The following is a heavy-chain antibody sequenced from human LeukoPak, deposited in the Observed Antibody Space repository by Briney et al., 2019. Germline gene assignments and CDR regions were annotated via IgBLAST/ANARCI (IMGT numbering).Heavy chain of an antibody. V-gene: IGHV3-48*01. Sequence: PGGSLRLSCAASGFTFSSYSMIWVRQAPGKGLEWVSYISSSSSTIYYADSVKGRFTISRDNAKNSLYLQMNSLRAEDTAVYYCARAVGYCSSSFCYRFDYWGQGTLVTVSS. D-gene: IGHD2-2*01. J-gene: IGHJ4*02. CDR1: GFTFSSYS. CDR2: ISSSSSTI. CDR3: ARAVGYCSSSFCYRFDY.